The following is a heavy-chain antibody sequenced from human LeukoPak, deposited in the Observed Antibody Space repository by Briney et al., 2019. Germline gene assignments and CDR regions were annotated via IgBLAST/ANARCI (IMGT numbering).Heavy chain of an antibody. CDR1: GGSISSGSYY. CDR3: ARVNDFWSGYNWFDP. V-gene: IGHV4-61*02. CDR2: IYTSGST. D-gene: IGHD3-3*01. Sequence: SETLSLTCTVSGGSISSGSYYWSWIRQPAGKGLEWIGRIYTSGSTNYNPSLKSRVTISVDTSKNQFSLKLSSVTAADTAEYYCARVNDFWSGYNWFDPWGQGTLVTVSS. J-gene: IGHJ5*02.